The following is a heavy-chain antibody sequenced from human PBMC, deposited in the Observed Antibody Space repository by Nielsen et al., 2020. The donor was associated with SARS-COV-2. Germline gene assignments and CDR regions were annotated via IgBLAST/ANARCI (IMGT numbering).Heavy chain of an antibody. CDR2: INPSGGST. CDR3: ARGTGTTRNYYYFHGMDV. CDR1: GYTFTGYY. D-gene: IGHD1-1*01. J-gene: IGHJ6*02. V-gene: IGHV1-46*01. Sequence: ASVKVSCKASGYTFTGYYMHWVRQAPGHGLEWMGIINPSGGSTNYARNFQGRVAMTRDTSTSTVYMELSSLRSEDMALYYCARGTGTTRNYYYFHGMDVWGQGTTVTVSS.